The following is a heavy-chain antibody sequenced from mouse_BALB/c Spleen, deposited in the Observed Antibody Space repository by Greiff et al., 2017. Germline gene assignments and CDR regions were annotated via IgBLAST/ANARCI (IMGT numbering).Heavy chain of an antibody. CDR3: ARKVLRDYFDY. CDR1: GFNIKDYY. J-gene: IGHJ2*01. D-gene: IGHD1-1*01. V-gene: IGHV14-1*02. Sequence: VQLKESGAELVRPGALVKLSCKASGFNIKDYYMHWVKQRPEQGLEWIGWIDPENGNTIYDPKFQGKASITADTSSNTAYLQLSSLTSEDTAVYYCARKVLRDYFDYWGQGTTLTVSS. CDR2: IDPENGNT.